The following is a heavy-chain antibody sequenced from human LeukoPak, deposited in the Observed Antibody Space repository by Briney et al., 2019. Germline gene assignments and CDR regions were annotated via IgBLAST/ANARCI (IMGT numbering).Heavy chain of an antibody. D-gene: IGHD6-13*01. CDR1: GFTFTDEY. CDR2: IIPIFVTA. CDR3: ARGGWSGDSSSWFPSWFDP. J-gene: IGHJ5*02. V-gene: IGHV1-69*13. Sequence: ASVKVSCKSSGFTFTDEYIHWVRQAPGQGLEWMGGIIPIFVTANYAQKFQGRVTITADESTSTAYMELSSLRSEDTAVYYCARGGWSGDSSSWFPSWFDPWGQGTLVTVSS.